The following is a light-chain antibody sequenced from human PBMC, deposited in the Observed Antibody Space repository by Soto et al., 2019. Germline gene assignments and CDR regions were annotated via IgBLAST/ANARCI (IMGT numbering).Light chain of an antibody. CDR3: QQHGSSTIT. CDR1: RSVSKNY. J-gene: IGKJ5*01. V-gene: IGKV3-20*01. Sequence: EIVLTQSPGTLSFFPGERATLSCRASRSVSKNYLAWHQQKPGQTPRLXIYGASSRETGIPDRFSGSGSGTEFTLTISRLEPEDFAVYYCQQHGSSTITFGQGTRLEIK. CDR2: GAS.